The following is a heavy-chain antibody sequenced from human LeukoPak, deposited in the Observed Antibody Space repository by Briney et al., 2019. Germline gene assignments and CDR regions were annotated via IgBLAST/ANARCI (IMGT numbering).Heavy chain of an antibody. Sequence: SETLSLTCAVYGGSFSGYYWSWIRQPPGKGLEGIGEINHSGSTNYNPSLKSRVTISVDTSKNQFSLKLSSVTAADTAVYYCASRTIQSIGGRRGDTFDIWGQGTKVTVSS. V-gene: IGHV4-34*01. D-gene: IGHD3-3*01. J-gene: IGHJ3*02. CDR1: GGSFSGYY. CDR2: INHSGST. CDR3: ASRTIQSIGGRRGDTFDI.